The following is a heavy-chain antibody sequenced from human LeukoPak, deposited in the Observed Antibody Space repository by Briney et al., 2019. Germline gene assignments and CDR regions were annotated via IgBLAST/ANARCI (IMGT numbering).Heavy chain of an antibody. CDR2: ISAYSGNT. V-gene: IGHV1-18*04. CDR1: GYTFTNYF. D-gene: IGHD3-10*01. Sequence: ASVKVSCKASGYTFTNYFMHWVRQAPGQGLEWMGWISAYSGNTNYAQNLQGRVTMTTDTSTSTAYMEVRSLRSDDTAVYYCARDYGSGSYRFDYWGQGTLVTVSS. CDR3: ARDYGSGSYRFDY. J-gene: IGHJ4*02.